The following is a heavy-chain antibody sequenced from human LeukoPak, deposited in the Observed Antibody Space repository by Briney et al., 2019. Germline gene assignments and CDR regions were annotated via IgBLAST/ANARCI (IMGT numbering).Heavy chain of an antibody. D-gene: IGHD3-22*01. J-gene: IGHJ3*02. CDR2: TYYRSKWYN. CDR1: GDSVSSNSAA. V-gene: IGHV6-1*01. Sequence: SQTLSLTCAISGDSVSSNSAARNWIRQSPSRGLEWLGRTYYRSKWYNDYAVSVKSRITINPDTSKNQFSLQLNSVTPEDTAVYYCARAAYYYDSSGYYVGAFDIWGQGTMVTVSS. CDR3: ARAAYYYDSSGYYVGAFDI.